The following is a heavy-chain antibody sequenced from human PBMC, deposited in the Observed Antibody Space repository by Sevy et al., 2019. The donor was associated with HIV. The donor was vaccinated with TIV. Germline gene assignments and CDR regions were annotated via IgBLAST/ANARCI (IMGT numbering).Heavy chain of an antibody. CDR3: ASGGPNQHQLDYFDY. V-gene: IGHV4-59*01. D-gene: IGHD6-13*01. CDR2: SGST. CDR1: GVSISNYY. Sequence: KQSQTLSLTCTVSGVSISNYYWAWIRQPPGKRLECVGFSGSTNYNPSLKSRVTTSVDTSKNHFSLKLSSVTVADTAIYYCASGGPNQHQLDYFDYWGQRTLVTVSS. J-gene: IGHJ4*02.